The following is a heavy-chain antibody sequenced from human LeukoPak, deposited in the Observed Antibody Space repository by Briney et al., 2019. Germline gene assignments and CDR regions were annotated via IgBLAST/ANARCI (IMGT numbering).Heavy chain of an antibody. V-gene: IGHV3-23*01. J-gene: IGHJ4*02. CDR1: GFTFRIYA. Sequence: GGTLRLSCAASGFTFRIYAMSWVRQAPGKGLEWVSTITSGENTYYADSVKGRFTISRDNSKNTLSLQMNSLRAEDTAVYYCARDLGPHYYDSSGYLAYWGQGTLVTVSS. D-gene: IGHD3-22*01. CDR2: ITSGENT. CDR3: ARDLGPHYYDSSGYLAY.